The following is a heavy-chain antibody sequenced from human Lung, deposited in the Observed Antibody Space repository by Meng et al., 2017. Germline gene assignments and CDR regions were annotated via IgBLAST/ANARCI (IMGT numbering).Heavy chain of an antibody. J-gene: IGHJ4*02. CDR3: ARGPTTMAHDFDY. CDR2: INHSGST. D-gene: IGHD4-11*01. CDR1: GGSFSDYY. V-gene: IGHV4-34*01. Sequence: SETLSLTCVVSGGSFSDYYWSWIRQPPGKGLEWIGEINHSGSTNYNPSLESRVTISVDTSQNTLSLKLGSVTAADSAVYYCARGPTTMAHDFDYWGQGNLVTVSS.